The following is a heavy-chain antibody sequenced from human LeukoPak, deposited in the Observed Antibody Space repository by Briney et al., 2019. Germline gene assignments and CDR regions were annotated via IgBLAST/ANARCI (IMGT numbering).Heavy chain of an antibody. Sequence: ASVTVSFKASGYIFTDYYMHWVRQAPGQGLEWMGWISAYNGNTNYAQKLQGRVTMTTDTSTNTAYMELRSLRSDDTAVYYCARDRVDCSSISCLENFDYWGQGTLVTVSS. D-gene: IGHD2-2*01. V-gene: IGHV1-18*04. CDR2: ISAYNGNT. CDR3: ARDRVDCSSISCLENFDY. J-gene: IGHJ4*02. CDR1: GYIFTDYY.